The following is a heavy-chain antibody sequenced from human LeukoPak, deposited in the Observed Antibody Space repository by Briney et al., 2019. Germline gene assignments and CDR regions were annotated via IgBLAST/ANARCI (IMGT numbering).Heavy chain of an antibody. V-gene: IGHV3-23*01. Sequence: GGSLRLSCAASGFTFRSHAMSWVRQAPGKGLEWVSAISGSGGSTYYADSVKGRFTISRDNSKNTLYLQMNSLRAEDTAVYYCAKEKANIVVVPAAIDYWGQGTLVTVSS. J-gene: IGHJ4*02. D-gene: IGHD2-2*01. CDR3: AKEKANIVVVPAAIDY. CDR2: ISGSGGST. CDR1: GFTFRSHA.